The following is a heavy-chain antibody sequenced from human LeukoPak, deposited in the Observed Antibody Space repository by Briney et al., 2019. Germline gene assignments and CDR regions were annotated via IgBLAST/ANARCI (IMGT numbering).Heavy chain of an antibody. Sequence: SGGSLRLSCAASGFTFSIYDMHWVRQAPGKGLEWVSFIQYDGSHKNYVDSVKGRFTISRDNSRNTLYLQMFSLRAEDTAVYFCAKDLTLWGQGTVVTVSS. CDR1: GFTFSIYD. CDR3: AKDLTL. J-gene: IGHJ3*01. CDR2: IQYDGSHK. D-gene: IGHD4/OR15-4a*01. V-gene: IGHV3-30*02.